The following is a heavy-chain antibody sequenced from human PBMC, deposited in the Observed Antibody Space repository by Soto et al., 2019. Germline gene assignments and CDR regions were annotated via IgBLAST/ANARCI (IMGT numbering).Heavy chain of an antibody. D-gene: IGHD3-22*01. CDR2: IYYSGST. J-gene: IGHJ4*02. CDR1: GGSISSYY. V-gene: IGHV4-59*01. CDR3: ARLDSSVFDY. Sequence: SETLSLTCTVSGGSISSYYWSWIRQPPGKGLEWIGYIYYSGSTNYNPSLKSRVTISVDTSKNQFSLKLSSVTAADTAVYYCARLDSSVFDYWGQGTLVTVSS.